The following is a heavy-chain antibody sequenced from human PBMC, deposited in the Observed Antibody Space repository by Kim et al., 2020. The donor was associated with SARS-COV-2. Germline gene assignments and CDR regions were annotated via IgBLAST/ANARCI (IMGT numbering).Heavy chain of an antibody. V-gene: IGHV5-10-1*01. J-gene: IGHJ6*02. D-gene: IGHD6-13*01. CDR3: ARPRGSSWGKGMDV. CDR1: GYSFTSYW. CDR2: IDPSDSYT. Sequence: GESLKISCKGSGYSFTSYWISWVRQMPGKGMEWMVRIDPSDSYTNYSPSFQGHVTIPADKSIRTAYLQWSSLTASDTVMYYCARPRGSSWGKGMDVWGQGTTVTVSS.